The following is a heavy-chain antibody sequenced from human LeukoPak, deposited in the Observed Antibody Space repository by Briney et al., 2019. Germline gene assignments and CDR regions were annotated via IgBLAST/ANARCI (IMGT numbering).Heavy chain of an antibody. Sequence: GGSLRLSCAASGFTFSSYGMHWVRQAPGKGLEWVAVISYDGSNKYYADSVKGRFTISRDNSKNTLYLQMNSLRAEDTAVYYCAKEGGASRFDYWGQGTLVTVSS. J-gene: IGHJ4*02. D-gene: IGHD5-12*01. CDR1: GFTFSSYG. V-gene: IGHV3-30*18. CDR2: ISYDGSNK. CDR3: AKEGGASRFDY.